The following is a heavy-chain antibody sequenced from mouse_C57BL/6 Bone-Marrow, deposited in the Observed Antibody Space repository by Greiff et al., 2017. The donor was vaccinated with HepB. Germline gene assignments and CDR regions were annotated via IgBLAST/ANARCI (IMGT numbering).Heavy chain of an antibody. D-gene: IGHD2-3*01. Sequence: QVQLQQPGAELVRPGSSVKLSCKASGYTFTSYWMHWVKQRPIQGLEWIGNIDPPDSETHYNQKFKDKATLTVDKSSSTAYMQLSSLTSEDSAVYYCARSDGYYFDYWGQGTTLTVSS. CDR3: ARSDGYYFDY. J-gene: IGHJ2*01. V-gene: IGHV1-52*01. CDR2: IDPPDSET. CDR1: GYTFTSYW.